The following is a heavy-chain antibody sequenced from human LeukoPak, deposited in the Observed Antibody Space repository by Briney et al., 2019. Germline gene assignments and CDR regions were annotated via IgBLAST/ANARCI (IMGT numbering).Heavy chain of an antibody. J-gene: IGHJ5*02. Sequence: SGTLSLTCAVSGGSISSTNWWSWVRQPPGKGLEWIGEIYHSGSTNYNPSLKSRVTISVDKSKNEFFLKLTSVTAADTAVYFCARGGSGSYVVDPWGQGTLVIVSS. CDR3: ARGGSGSYVVDP. D-gene: IGHD3-10*01. CDR1: GGSISSTNW. V-gene: IGHV4-4*02. CDR2: IYHSGST.